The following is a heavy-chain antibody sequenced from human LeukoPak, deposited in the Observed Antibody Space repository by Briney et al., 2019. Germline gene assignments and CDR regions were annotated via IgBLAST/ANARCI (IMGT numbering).Heavy chain of an antibody. Sequence: GGSLRLSCAASGFTFSSYAMSWVRQAPGKGLEWVSAISGSGGSTYYADSVKGRFTISRDNSKNTLYLQMSSLRAEDTAVYYCAKVLQGYWYFDLWGRGTLVTVSS. CDR2: ISGSGGST. V-gene: IGHV3-23*01. J-gene: IGHJ2*01. CDR1: GFTFSSYA. CDR3: AKVLQGYWYFDL.